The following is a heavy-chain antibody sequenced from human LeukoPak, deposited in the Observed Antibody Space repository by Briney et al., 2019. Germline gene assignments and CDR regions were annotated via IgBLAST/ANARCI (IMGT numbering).Heavy chain of an antibody. Sequence: PARSLRLSCAASGFTFSSYGKHWVRQPPGTGLELVSVISYDGSNKYYADSVNGRFTISRDNSKNTLYLQMNSLRAEDTAVYYCAKLEGPRLYYYGGMDVCGQGTTVTVSS. D-gene: IGHD1-1*01. J-gene: IGHJ6*02. CDR2: ISYDGSNK. CDR1: GFTFSSYG. V-gene: IGHV3-30*18. CDR3: AKLEGPRLYYYGGMDV.